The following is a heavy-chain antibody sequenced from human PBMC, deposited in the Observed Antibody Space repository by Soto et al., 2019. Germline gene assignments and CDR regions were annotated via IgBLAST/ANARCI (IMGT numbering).Heavy chain of an antibody. Sequence: EVQLVESGGGLVQPGGSLRLSCAASGFSVSSNYMSWVRQAPGKGLEWVSVIYIGGSPYYADSVQGRFTISRDNFENTVYLQMNSLRAEDTAVYYCVRDSVALKPAYPSRAFDIWGQGTMVTVSS. CDR2: IYIGGSP. CDR1: GFSVSSNY. CDR3: VRDSVALKPAYPSRAFDI. J-gene: IGHJ3*02. V-gene: IGHV3-66*01. D-gene: IGHD2-2*01.